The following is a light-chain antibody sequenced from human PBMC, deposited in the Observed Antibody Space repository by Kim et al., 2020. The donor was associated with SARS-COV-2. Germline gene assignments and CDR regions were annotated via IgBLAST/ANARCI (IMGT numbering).Light chain of an antibody. CDR3: QQYYSTPYS. J-gene: IGKJ2*03. CDR1: QSVLYNSNNQNY. Sequence: RATVNCKSSQSVLYNSNNQNYLAWYQQKPGQPPTLLIYWASTRDSGVPDRFSGSGSETDFTLTISSLQSEDVAIYFCQQYYSTPYSFGQGTKLEI. V-gene: IGKV4-1*01. CDR2: WAS.